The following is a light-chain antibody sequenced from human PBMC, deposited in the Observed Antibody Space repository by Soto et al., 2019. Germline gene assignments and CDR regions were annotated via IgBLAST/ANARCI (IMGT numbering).Light chain of an antibody. J-gene: IGKJ4*01. CDR2: GAS. V-gene: IGKV3-20*01. CDR3: QQYDSTVT. Sequence: DIVLTQSPGTLSLSPGERAALSCRASQSVSSSYLAWYQQKRGQAPRLLIYGASNRATDIPDRFSGSGSGTDFTLTISRLEPEDFAVYYCQQYDSTVTFGGGTKVEIK. CDR1: QSVSSSY.